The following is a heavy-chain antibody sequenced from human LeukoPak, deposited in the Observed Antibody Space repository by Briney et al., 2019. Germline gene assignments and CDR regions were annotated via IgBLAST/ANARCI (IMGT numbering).Heavy chain of an antibody. CDR2: TSSDLNVK. J-gene: IGHJ4*02. Sequence: GGSLGLSCAASGFTFRNYVIHWVRQAPGKGLEWVAVTSSDLNVKLYADSVKGRFTISRDNSRSTLYLQMNSLRPEDTAIYYCAREGYYGSGSPPSLYFDYWGQGALVTVSS. V-gene: IGHV3-30-3*01. D-gene: IGHD3-10*01. CDR1: GFTFRNYV. CDR3: AREGYYGSGSPPSLYFDY.